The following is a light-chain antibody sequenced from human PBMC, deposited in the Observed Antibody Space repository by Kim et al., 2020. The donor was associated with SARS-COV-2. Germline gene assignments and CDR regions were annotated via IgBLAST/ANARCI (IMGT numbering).Light chain of an antibody. Sequence: SYELTQPPSVSVSPGQTASITCSGDKLGDKYVFWYQQKPGQSPVLVIYQDTKRPSGIPERFSASNSGNTATLTISGTQATYEADYYCQAWDSGTAVVFGG. CDR3: QAWDSGTAVV. CDR2: QDT. V-gene: IGLV3-1*01. J-gene: IGLJ2*01. CDR1: KLGDKY.